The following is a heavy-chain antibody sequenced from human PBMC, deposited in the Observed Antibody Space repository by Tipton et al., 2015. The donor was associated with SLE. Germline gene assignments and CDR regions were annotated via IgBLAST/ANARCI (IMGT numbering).Heavy chain of an antibody. V-gene: IGHV3-23*01. CDR2: VSGTGGSS. Sequence: SLRLSCTASGFTFSDFYMGWIRQVPGGGLEWVSTVSGTGGSSSYADSVKGRFTISRDNFKDSLYLQLSSLRAEDTAIYYCAKDGRSHNRPFYFDYWGQGSLVTVSS. CDR1: GFTFSDFY. D-gene: IGHD1-1*01. J-gene: IGHJ4*02. CDR3: AKDGRSHNRPFYFDY.